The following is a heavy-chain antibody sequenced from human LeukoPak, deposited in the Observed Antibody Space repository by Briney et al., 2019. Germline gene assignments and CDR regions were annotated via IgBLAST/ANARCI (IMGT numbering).Heavy chain of an antibody. V-gene: IGHV3-21*01. CDR3: ARSPSYKGWFDP. CDR1: GFTFSSYS. J-gene: IGHJ5*02. CDR2: ISSSSSYI. D-gene: IGHD1-14*01. Sequence: GGSLRLSCAASGFTFSSYSMNWVRQAPGKGLEWVSSISSSSSYIYYADSVKGRFTISRDNAKNSLYLQMNSLRAEDTAVYYCARSPSYKGWFDPWGQGTLVTVSS.